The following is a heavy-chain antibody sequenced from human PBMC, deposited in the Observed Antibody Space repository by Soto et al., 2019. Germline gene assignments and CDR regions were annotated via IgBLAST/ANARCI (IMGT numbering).Heavy chain of an antibody. J-gene: IGHJ3*01. V-gene: IGHV3-15*01. Sequence: VQLVESGGDLVKPGGSLRLSCVASGFTFSNVWMTWVRQAPGKGLEWVGRIKTKTEGGTIDYAAPVRGRFTISRDYSKNTVYLQMNSLKTEDTAVYYFMTPPRWETTDVNWGQGTMVTVSS. CDR2: IKTKTEGGTI. D-gene: IGHD4-17*01. CDR3: MTPPRWETTDVN. CDR1: GFTFSNVW.